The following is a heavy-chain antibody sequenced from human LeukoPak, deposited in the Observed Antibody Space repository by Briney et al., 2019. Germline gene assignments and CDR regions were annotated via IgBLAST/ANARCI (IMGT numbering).Heavy chain of an antibody. CDR1: GFTFSSYG. Sequence: GGSLRLSCAASGFTFSSYGMHWVRQAPGKGLEWVAVISYDGSNKYYADSVKGRFTISRDNSKNSLYLQMNSLKTEDTAVYYCAIHLYCSSTSCYAPDDAFDIWGQGTMVTVSS. CDR3: AIHLYCSSTSCYAPDDAFDI. J-gene: IGHJ3*02. D-gene: IGHD2-2*01. V-gene: IGHV3-30*03. CDR2: ISYDGSNK.